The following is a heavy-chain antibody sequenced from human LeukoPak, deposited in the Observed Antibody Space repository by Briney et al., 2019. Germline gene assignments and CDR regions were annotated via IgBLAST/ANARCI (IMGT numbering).Heavy chain of an antibody. CDR3: ARVGCSTISCSRDYYGMDV. Sequence: GGSLRLSCAASGFTFSTYWMSWVRQAPGKGLEWVANIKQDGSEKYYVDSVKGRFTMSRDNAKNSLYLQMSSLRAEDTAVYYCARVGCSTISCSRDYYGMDVWGQGTTVTVSS. J-gene: IGHJ6*02. D-gene: IGHD2-2*01. V-gene: IGHV3-7*04. CDR2: IKQDGSEK. CDR1: GFTFSTYW.